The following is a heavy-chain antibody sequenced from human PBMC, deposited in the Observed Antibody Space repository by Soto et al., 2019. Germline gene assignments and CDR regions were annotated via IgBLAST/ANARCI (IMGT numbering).Heavy chain of an antibody. V-gene: IGHV3-30*18. Sequence: VQLVESGGGVVQPGRSLRLSCAASGFTFSDYAMHWFRQAPGKGLEWVAVVSHDGINTHYADSVNGRFTISRYSSKNTVSLEMNSLRSEDTAVYYCAKGGRQCLVTSDFTYWGQGALVTVSS. J-gene: IGHJ4*02. D-gene: IGHD6-19*01. CDR1: GFTFSDYA. CDR2: VSHDGINT. CDR3: AKGGRQCLVTSDFTY.